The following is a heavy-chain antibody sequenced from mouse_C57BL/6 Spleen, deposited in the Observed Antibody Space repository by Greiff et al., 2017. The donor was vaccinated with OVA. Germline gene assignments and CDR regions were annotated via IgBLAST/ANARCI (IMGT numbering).Heavy chain of an antibody. V-gene: IGHV1-82*01. CDR1: GYAFSSSW. D-gene: IGHD1-1*01. Sequence: QVQLQQSGPELVKPGASVKISCKASGYAFSSSWMNWVKQRPGKGLEWIGRIYPGDGDTKYNGKFKGTATLTADKSSSTAYMQLSSLTSEDSAVSFCAREEVSFITPVYFYYWGPGTPLSVSS. CDR3: AREEVSFITPVYFYY. CDR2: IYPGDGDT. J-gene: IGHJ2*01.